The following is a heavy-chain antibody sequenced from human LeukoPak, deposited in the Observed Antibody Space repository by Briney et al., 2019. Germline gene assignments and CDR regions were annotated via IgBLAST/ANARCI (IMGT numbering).Heavy chain of an antibody. CDR1: GFTFSSYG. J-gene: IGHJ4*02. CDR2: IRYDGSNK. Sequence: PGGSLRLSCAASGFTFSSYGMHWVRQAPGKGLEWVAFIRYDGSNKYYADSVKGRFTISRDNSKNTLYLQMNSLRAEDTAVYYCANLAVMVRGVIIIGGDYWGQGTLVTVSS. CDR3: ANLAVMVRGVIIIGGDY. V-gene: IGHV3-30*02. D-gene: IGHD3-10*01.